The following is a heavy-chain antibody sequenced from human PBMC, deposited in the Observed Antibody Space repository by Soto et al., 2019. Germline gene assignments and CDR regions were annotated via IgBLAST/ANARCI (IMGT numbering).Heavy chain of an antibody. CDR3: AKSGPTNYFDF. D-gene: IGHD1-26*01. J-gene: IGHJ4*02. Sequence: EVLLLQSGGGLVQPGGSLRLSCAASGFTFGDYAMTWVRQAPGKGLEWVSDISDGDGDTHYADSVKGRFTTSRDDSENTLFLQMSSLRAEDTAKYYCAKSGPTNYFDFWGQGTLVTVSS. CDR2: ISDGDGDT. V-gene: IGHV3-23*01. CDR1: GFTFGDYA.